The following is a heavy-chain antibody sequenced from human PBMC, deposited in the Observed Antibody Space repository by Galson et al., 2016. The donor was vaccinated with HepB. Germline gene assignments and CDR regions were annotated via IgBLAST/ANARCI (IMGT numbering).Heavy chain of an antibody. D-gene: IGHD2-21*02. V-gene: IGHV1-69*06. Sequence: SVKVSCKASGGAFSSFAFTWVRQAPGQRLEWLGGIVPVFGTTHYAQKFQDRVTFSADRSTTTAYMELNSLTSEDTAVYYCASRVVTTIGSHPLDYWGQGTLITVSP. CDR2: IVPVFGTT. J-gene: IGHJ4*02. CDR1: GGAFSSFA. CDR3: ASRVVTTIGSHPLDY.